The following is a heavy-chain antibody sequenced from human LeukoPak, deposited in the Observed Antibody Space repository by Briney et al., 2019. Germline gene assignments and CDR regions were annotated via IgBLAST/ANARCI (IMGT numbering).Heavy chain of an antibody. Sequence: GGSLRLSCAASGFTFSFYWMSWVRQAPGKGLEWVANIKQDGSDKYYVDSVKGRFTISRDNAKNSVYLQMSSLRAEDTAIYYCARDPGVVPAAYDYWGQGTLVSVSS. CDR2: IKQDGSDK. D-gene: IGHD2-2*01. CDR3: ARDPGVVPAAYDY. CDR1: GFTFSFYW. V-gene: IGHV3-7*03. J-gene: IGHJ4*02.